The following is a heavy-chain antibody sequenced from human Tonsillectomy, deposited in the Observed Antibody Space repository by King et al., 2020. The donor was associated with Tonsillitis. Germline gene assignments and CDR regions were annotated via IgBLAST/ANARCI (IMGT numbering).Heavy chain of an antibody. CDR1: GFTFSSYG. CDR3: ARTVGDDYGDYGSDY. V-gene: IGHV3-33*05. D-gene: IGHD4-17*01. Sequence: QLVQSGGGVVQPGRSLRLSCAASGFTFSSYGMHWVRQAPGKGLEWVAVISYDGSNKYYADSVKGRFTISRDNSKNTLYLQMNSLRAEDTAGYYCARTVGDDYGDYGSDYWGQGTLVTASS. J-gene: IGHJ4*02. CDR2: ISYDGSNK.